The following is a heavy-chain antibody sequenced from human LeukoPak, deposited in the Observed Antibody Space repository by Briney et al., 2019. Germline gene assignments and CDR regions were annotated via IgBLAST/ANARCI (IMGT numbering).Heavy chain of an antibody. Sequence: PETLSLTCTVSGEISSYYWSWIRQPAGKGLEWIGRIYTGGSTNYNPSLKSRVTMSLVTPKNQFSLKLTSVTAADTAIYYCASVTGAKRAFDIWGQGTMVTVSS. CDR3: ASVTGAKRAFDI. V-gene: IGHV4-4*07. CDR2: IYTGGST. CDR1: GEISSYY. D-gene: IGHD1-26*01. J-gene: IGHJ3*02.